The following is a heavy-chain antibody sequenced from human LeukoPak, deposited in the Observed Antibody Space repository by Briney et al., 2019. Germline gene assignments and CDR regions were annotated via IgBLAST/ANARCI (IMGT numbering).Heavy chain of an antibody. CDR3: AKIGAVAGHFDY. D-gene: IGHD6-19*01. CDR1: GFTFSRYG. V-gene: IGHV3-30*02. J-gene: IGHJ4*02. CDR2: IRYDGSDK. Sequence: SGGSLRLSCAASGFTFSRYGMHWVRQAPGKGLEWVAFIRYDGSDKSYADSVKGRFTISRDNSKNTLYPQMNSLRAEDTAVYYCAKIGAVAGHFDYWGQGTLVTVSS.